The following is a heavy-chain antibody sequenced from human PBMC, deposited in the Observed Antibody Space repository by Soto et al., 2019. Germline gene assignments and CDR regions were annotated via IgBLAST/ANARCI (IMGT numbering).Heavy chain of an antibody. D-gene: IGHD2-15*01. Sequence: QVQLVQSGAEVKKPGSSVKVSCKASGGTFSSYAISWVRQAPGQGLEWMGGIIPIFGTANYAQKCQGRVTITADESTSTAYMELSSLRSEDTAVYYCARADIVVVVAATPVQYYYYGMDVWGQGTTVTVSS. V-gene: IGHV1-69*01. CDR2: IIPIFGTA. CDR3: ARADIVVVVAATPVQYYYYGMDV. J-gene: IGHJ6*02. CDR1: GGTFSSYA.